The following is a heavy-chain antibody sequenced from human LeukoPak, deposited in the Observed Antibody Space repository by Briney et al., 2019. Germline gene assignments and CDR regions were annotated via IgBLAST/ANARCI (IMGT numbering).Heavy chain of an antibody. V-gene: IGHV3-23*01. D-gene: IGHD7-27*01. J-gene: IGHJ3*02. CDR1: GFTFSSYA. CDR3: AKDPSGALGAFDI. Sequence: GGSLRLSCAASGFTFSSYAMSWVRQAPGKGXXXXSAISGSGGSTYYADSVKGRFTISRDNSKNTLYLQMNSLRAEDTAVYYCAKDPSGALGAFDIWGQGTMVTVSS. CDR2: ISGSGGST.